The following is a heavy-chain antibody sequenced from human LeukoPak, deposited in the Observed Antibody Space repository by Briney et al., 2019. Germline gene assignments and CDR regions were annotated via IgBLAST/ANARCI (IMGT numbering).Heavy chain of an antibody. V-gene: IGHV3-30*04. Sequence: GGSLRLSCAASGFTFTSYAMHWVRQAPGKGLEWVAVMSFDGSNKYYADSVKGRFTVSRDNSENTLYLQMNSLRAEDTALYYCARDPRRSSQTGYFDYWGQGALVTVSS. J-gene: IGHJ4*02. CDR3: ARDPRRSSQTGYFDY. CDR2: MSFDGSNK. D-gene: IGHD6-13*01. CDR1: GFTFTSYA.